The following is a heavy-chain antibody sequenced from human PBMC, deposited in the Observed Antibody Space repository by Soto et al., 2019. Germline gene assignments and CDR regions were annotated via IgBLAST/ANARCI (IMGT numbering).Heavy chain of an antibody. CDR3: ARGGIGYYRVGSFDF. J-gene: IGHJ4*02. CDR1: GGSFSGYY. Sequence: PSETLSLTCAVYGGSFSGYYWSWIRQPPGKGLEWIGYIYYNGSTNYSPSLQSRVTISVDTSKNQFALKLTSVTAADTAVYLCARGGIGYYRVGSFDFSGLGTLVTVSS. CDR2: IYYNGST. D-gene: IGHD2-2*03. V-gene: IGHV4-59*01.